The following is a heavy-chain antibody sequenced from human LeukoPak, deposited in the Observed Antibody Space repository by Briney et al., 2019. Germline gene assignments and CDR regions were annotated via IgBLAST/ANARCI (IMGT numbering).Heavy chain of an antibody. CDR2: ISYDGSNK. D-gene: IGHD5-24*01. CDR3: ARGWWLQLSLGLDY. Sequence: GGSLRHSCAASGFTFSSYAMHWVRQAPGKGLEWVAVISYDGSNKYYADSVKGRFTISRDNSKNTLYLQMNSLRAEDTAVYYCARGWWLQLSLGLDYWGQGTLVTVSS. V-gene: IGHV3-30-3*01. CDR1: GFTFSSYA. J-gene: IGHJ4*02.